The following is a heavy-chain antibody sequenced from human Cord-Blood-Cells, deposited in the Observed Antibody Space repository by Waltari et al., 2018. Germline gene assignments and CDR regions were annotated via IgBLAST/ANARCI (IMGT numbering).Heavy chain of an antibody. Sequence: QVQLQQWGAGLLKPSETLSLTCAVYGGSFSGYYWSWIRQPPGKGLEWIGEINHTGDTNDNPSRRSRVTISVDTSKNQFSLKLSSVTAADTGVYYCARYHSGYDYLVDYWGQGTLVTVSS. D-gene: IGHD5-12*01. J-gene: IGHJ4*02. CDR3: ARYHSGYDYLVDY. V-gene: IGHV4-34*01. CDR2: INHTGDT. CDR1: GGSFSGYY.